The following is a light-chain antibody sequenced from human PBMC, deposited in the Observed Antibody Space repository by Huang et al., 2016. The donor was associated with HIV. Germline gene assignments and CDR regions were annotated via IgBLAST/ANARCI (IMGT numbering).Light chain of an antibody. CDR2: SAS. CDR1: QSISSF. Sequence: EIVMTQSPATLSVSPGEKATLSCRASQSISSFLAWYQRKPGQAPRLLIYSASTRATGIPTRFTGSGSGTEFTLTISSPQSDDFAVYYCQQYSNLPRTFGQGTKVEIK. V-gene: IGKV3-15*01. J-gene: IGKJ1*01. CDR3: QQYSNLPRT.